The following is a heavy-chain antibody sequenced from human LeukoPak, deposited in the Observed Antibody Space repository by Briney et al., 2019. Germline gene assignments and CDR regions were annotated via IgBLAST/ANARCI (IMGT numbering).Heavy chain of an antibody. CDR3: ASSYDFWSGPDYYYYYMDV. V-gene: IGHV4-59*01. Sequence: SETLSLTCTVSGGSISSYYWSWIRQPPGKGLEWIGYIYYSGSTNYNPSHKSRVTISVDTSKNQFSLKLSSVTAADTAVYYCASSYDFWSGPDYYYYYMDVWGKGTTVTVSS. D-gene: IGHD3-3*01. CDR1: GGSISSYY. CDR2: IYYSGST. J-gene: IGHJ6*03.